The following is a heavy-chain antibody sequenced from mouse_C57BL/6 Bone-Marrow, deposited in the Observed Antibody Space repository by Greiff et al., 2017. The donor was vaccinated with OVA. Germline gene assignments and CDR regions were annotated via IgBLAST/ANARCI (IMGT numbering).Heavy chain of an antibody. Sequence: QVTLKESGPGILQSSQTLSLTCSFSGFSLSTSGMGVSWIRQPSGKGLEWLAHIYWDDDKRYNPSLKSRRTISKDTSRNQVFLKITSVDTADTATYYCARRAEYYYGSSLYYAMDYWGQGTSVTVSS. D-gene: IGHD1-1*01. CDR3: ARRAEYYYGSSLYYAMDY. CDR2: IYWDDDK. V-gene: IGHV8-12*01. CDR1: GFSLSTSGMG. J-gene: IGHJ4*01.